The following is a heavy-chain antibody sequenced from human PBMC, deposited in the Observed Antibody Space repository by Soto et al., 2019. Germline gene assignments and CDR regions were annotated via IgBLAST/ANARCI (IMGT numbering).Heavy chain of an antibody. CDR3: ARGPNAAAMRYYYYYYMDV. D-gene: IGHD2-2*01. Sequence: ASVKVSCKASGYTFTGYYMHWVRQAPGQGLEWMGWINPNSGGTNYAQKFQGWVTMTRDTSISTAYMELSRLRSDDTAVYYCARGPNAAAMRYYYYYYMDVWGKGTTVTVSS. J-gene: IGHJ6*03. CDR1: GYTFTGYY. V-gene: IGHV1-2*04. CDR2: INPNSGGT.